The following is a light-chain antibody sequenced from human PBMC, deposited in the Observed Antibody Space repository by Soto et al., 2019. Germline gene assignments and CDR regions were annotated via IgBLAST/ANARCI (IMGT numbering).Light chain of an antibody. CDR3: QTWGTGIVV. V-gene: IGLV4-69*01. Sequence: QPVLTQSPSASASLGASVKLTCTLSSGHSNYAIAWHQQQPEKGPRYLMKVNSDGSHSKGDGIPDRFSGSNSGAERYLTISSLQSEDEADYYCQTWGTGIVVFGGGTKLTVL. J-gene: IGLJ2*01. CDR2: VNSDGSH. CDR1: SGHSNYA.